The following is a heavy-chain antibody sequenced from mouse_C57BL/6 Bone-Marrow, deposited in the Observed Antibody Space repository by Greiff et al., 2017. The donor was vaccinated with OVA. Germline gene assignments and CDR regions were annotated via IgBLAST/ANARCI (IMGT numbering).Heavy chain of an antibody. CDR3: AREARTEYFDV. J-gene: IGHJ1*03. CDR2: IHPNNGGT. D-gene: IGHD3-1*01. Sequence: EVQLQQSGPELVKPGASVKISCKASGYTFTDYYMNWVKQSHGKSLEWIGDIHPNNGGTSYNQKFKGKATLTVDKSSSTAYMELRSLTSEDSAVYYCAREARTEYFDVWGTGTTVTVSS. V-gene: IGHV1-26*01. CDR1: GYTFTDYY.